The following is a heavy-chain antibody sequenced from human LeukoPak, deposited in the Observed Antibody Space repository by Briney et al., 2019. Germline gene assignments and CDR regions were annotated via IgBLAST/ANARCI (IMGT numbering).Heavy chain of an antibody. J-gene: IGHJ4*02. V-gene: IGHV1-18*01. CDR3: ARLEYGAYDYVWGSYRSPFDY. D-gene: IGHD3-16*02. Sequence: ASVKVSCKASGYTFTRHGISWVRQAPGQGLEWMGWISAYNGNTNYAQKLQGRVTMTTDTSTSTAYMELRSLRSDDTAVYYCARLEYGAYDYVWGSYRSPFDYWGQGTLVTASS. CDR2: ISAYNGNT. CDR1: GYTFTRHG.